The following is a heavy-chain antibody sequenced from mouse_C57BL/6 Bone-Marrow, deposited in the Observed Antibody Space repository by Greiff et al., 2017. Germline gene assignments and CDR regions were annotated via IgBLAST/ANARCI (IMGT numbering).Heavy chain of an antibody. J-gene: IGHJ3*01. CDR3: ARGGWLLPGLPY. Sequence: QVQLQQPGPELVKPGASVKLSCKASGYTFTSYWMHWVKQRPGQGLEWIGNINPSNGGTNYNEKFKSKATLTVDKSSSTAYMQLSSLTSEDSAVYYCARGGWLLPGLPYWGQGTLVTVSA. CDR2: INPSNGGT. D-gene: IGHD2-3*01. V-gene: IGHV1-53*01. CDR1: GYTFTSYW.